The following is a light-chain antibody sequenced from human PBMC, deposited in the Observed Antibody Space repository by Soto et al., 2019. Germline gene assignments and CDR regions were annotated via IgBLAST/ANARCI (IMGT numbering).Light chain of an antibody. CDR1: SGHSNYA. CDR3: QTWGTGILI. V-gene: IGLV4-69*01. Sequence: QSVLTQSHSASASLGASVKLTCTLSSGHSNYAIAWHQQQPEKGPRYLMKLNRDRSHSTVDLIPNRFSGSSSGAERYLTISSLQSEDEADYYFQTWGTGILIFGGEPKLTVL. CDR2: LNRDRSH. J-gene: IGLJ2*01.